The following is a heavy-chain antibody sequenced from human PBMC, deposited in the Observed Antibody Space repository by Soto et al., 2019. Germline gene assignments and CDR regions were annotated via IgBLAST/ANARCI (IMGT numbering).Heavy chain of an antibody. J-gene: IGHJ2*01. CDR2: IWYDGSNK. CDR3: ARGPHTAMVRYFDL. CDR1: GFTFSSYG. Sequence: PGGSLRLSCAASGFTFSSYGMHWVRQAPGKGLEWVAVIWYDGSNKYYADSVKGRFTISRDNSKNTLYLQMNSLRAEDTAVYYCARGPHTAMVRYFDLWGRGTLVTVSS. V-gene: IGHV3-33*01. D-gene: IGHD5-18*01.